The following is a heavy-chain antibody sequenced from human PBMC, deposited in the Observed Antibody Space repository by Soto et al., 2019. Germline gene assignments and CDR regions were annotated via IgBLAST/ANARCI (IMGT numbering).Heavy chain of an antibody. Sequence: EVQLVESGGGLVQPGESLRLSCAATGFTFSSYWMHWVRQAPGKGPVWVSRINSDGSSTSHADSVKGRFTISRDNAKNMVYLQMNSLRGEDTAVYYCAKVIATTGGDFDSWGQGTLVTVSS. J-gene: IGHJ4*02. D-gene: IGHD1-1*01. V-gene: IGHV3-74*01. CDR1: GFTFSSYW. CDR3: AKVIATTGGDFDS. CDR2: INSDGSST.